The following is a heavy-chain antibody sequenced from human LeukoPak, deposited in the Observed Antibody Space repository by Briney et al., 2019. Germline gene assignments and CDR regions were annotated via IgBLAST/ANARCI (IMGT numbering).Heavy chain of an antibody. V-gene: IGHV3-30*18. CDR1: GFNFSYYA. CDR2: ISNDGSKK. D-gene: IGHD1-1*01. Sequence: GGSLRLSCAASGFNFSYYAMRWVRQGPGKGLEWVAVISNDGSKKFYIDSVKGRFTVSSDKSTDTLYLQMNSLRPEDTAVYYCAKDRSPTGSYYGMDVWGQGTTVIVSS. J-gene: IGHJ6*02. CDR3: AKDRSPTGSYYGMDV.